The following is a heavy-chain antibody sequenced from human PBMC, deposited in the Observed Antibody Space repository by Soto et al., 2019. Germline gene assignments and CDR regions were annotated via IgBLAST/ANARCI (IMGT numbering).Heavy chain of an antibody. D-gene: IGHD6-13*01. CDR3: ARGRRWQQLVPWFDP. V-gene: IGHV4-34*01. Sequence: SETLSLTCAVYGGSFSGYYWSWIRQPPGKGLEWIGEINHSGSTNYNPSLKSRVTISVDTSKNQFSLKLSSVTAADTAVYYCARGRRWQQLVPWFDPWGQGTLVTSPQ. CDR2: INHSGST. J-gene: IGHJ5*02. CDR1: GGSFSGYY.